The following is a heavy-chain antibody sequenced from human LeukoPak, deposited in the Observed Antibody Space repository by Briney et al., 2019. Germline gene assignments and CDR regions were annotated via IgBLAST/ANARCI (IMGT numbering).Heavy chain of an antibody. Sequence: GGSLRLSCATSGFTFSHYGMHWVRQAPGKGLKWVAVIWNDGTDKYYGDSVKGRFTISRDNSKNTVYLQMNSLRVEDTAVYYCAKDAQRGFDFSNSLESWGQGTLVTVSS. D-gene: IGHD4-11*01. V-gene: IGHV3-33*06. CDR2: IWNDGTDK. J-gene: IGHJ4*02. CDR1: GFTFSHYG. CDR3: AKDAQRGFDFSNSLES.